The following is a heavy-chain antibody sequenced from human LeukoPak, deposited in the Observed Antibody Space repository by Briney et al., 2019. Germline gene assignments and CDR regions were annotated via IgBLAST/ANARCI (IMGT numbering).Heavy chain of an antibody. CDR1: GFTFSSYP. CDR3: ARSSGSYYFKYFHH. D-gene: IGHD1-26*01. J-gene: IGHJ1*01. Sequence: GGSLRLSCAASGFTFSSYPMHWVRQAPGKGLEWVAVISYDGSNKYSADSVKGRFTISRDNSKNTLYLQMNSLRAEDTAVYYCARSSGSYYFKYFHHWGQGTLVTVSS. CDR2: ISYDGSNK. V-gene: IGHV3-30-3*01.